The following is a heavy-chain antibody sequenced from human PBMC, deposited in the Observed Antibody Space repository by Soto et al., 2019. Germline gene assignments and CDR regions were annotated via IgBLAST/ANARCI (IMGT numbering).Heavy chain of an antibody. J-gene: IGHJ4*02. CDR2: LSADTGNT. CDR3: ARDSRIAVWNYDY. CDR1: GYTFTSYG. Sequence: QVQLVQSGAEVKKPGASVTVSCKSSGYTFTSYGISWLRQAPGQGLEWMGWLSADTGNTNYAQKLQGRFTMTTDTSSSTAYMELRSLRSDDTAVYYCARDSRIAVWNYDYWGQGTLVTVSS. V-gene: IGHV1-18*01. D-gene: IGHD6-19*01.